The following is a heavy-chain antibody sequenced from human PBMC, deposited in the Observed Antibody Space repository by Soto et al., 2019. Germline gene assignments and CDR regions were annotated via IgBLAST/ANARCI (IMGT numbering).Heavy chain of an antibody. D-gene: IGHD3-3*01. CDR1: GYTFTSYA. Sequence: QVQLVQSGAEVKKPGASVKVSCKASGYTFTSYAINWVRQATGQGLEWMGWMNPNSGNTGYAQKFQGRVTMTRNTSISTAYMELSSLRSEDTAVYYCASPARNYDFWSGYSFDIWGQGTMVTVSS. V-gene: IGHV1-8*01. CDR2: MNPNSGNT. CDR3: ASPARNYDFWSGYSFDI. J-gene: IGHJ3*02.